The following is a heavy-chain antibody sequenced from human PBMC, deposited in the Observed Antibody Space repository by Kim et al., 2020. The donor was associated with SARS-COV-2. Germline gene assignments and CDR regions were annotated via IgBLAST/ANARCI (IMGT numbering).Heavy chain of an antibody. Sequence: SETLSLTCTVSGGSISSSSYYWGWIRQPPGKGLEWIGSIYYSGSTYYNPSLKSRVTISVDTSKNQFSLKLSSVTAADTAVYYCARGDSSGPFDYWGQGTLVTVSS. CDR1: GGSISSSSYY. D-gene: IGHD3-22*01. CDR3: ARGDSSGPFDY. V-gene: IGHV4-39*01. CDR2: IYYSGST. J-gene: IGHJ4*02.